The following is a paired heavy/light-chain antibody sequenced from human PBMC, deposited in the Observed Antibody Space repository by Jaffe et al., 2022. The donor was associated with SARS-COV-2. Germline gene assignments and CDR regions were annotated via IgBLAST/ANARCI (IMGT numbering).Heavy chain of an antibody. V-gene: IGHV3-21*01. CDR2: ISSSSSYI. J-gene: IGHJ4*02. CDR1: GFTFTSYS. D-gene: IGHD6-19*01. Sequence: EVQLVESGGGLVKPGGSLRLSCAASGFTFTSYSMNWVRQAPGKGLEWVSSISSSSSYIYYADSVRGRFTISRDTAKNSLYLQMNSLRADDTAVYYCARAVAGATVFDYWGQGGLVTVSS. CDR3: ARAVAGATVFDY.
Light chain of an antibody. Sequence: DIQMTQSPSTLSASVGDRVTITCRASQSISSWLAWYQQKPGKAPKLLISKASSLESGVPSRFSGSGSGTEFTLTISSLQPDDFATYYCQQYNSYFVTFGGGTKVEIK. CDR2: KAS. CDR3: QQYNSYFVT. CDR1: QSISSW. V-gene: IGKV1-5*03. J-gene: IGKJ4*01.